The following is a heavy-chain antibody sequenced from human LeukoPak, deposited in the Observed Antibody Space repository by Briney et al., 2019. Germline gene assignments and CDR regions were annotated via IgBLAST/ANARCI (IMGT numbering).Heavy chain of an antibody. CDR3: TRDRWGGGYISRGMDV. CDR1: EFTFGDYA. Sequence: PGGSLRLSCTASEFTFGDYAISWVRQAPGKGLEWLGFIRSKDNDGTTDYAASLKGRFIISRDDSKSVAYMEMNDLKTEDTAVYYCTRDRWGGGYISRGMDVWGKGTTVTISS. J-gene: IGHJ6*04. CDR2: IRSKDNDGTT. V-gene: IGHV3-49*04. D-gene: IGHD5-12*01.